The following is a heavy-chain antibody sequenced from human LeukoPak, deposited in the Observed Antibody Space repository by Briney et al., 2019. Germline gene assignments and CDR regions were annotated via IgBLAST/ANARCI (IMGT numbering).Heavy chain of an antibody. J-gene: IGHJ1*01. CDR1: SGSISSYY. CDR3: ARDLGYFQH. Sequence: PSETLSLACTVSSGSISSYYWSWIRQPPGKGLEWIGYIYYSGSTNYNPSLKSRVTISVDTSKNQFSLKLSSVTAADTAVYYCARDLGYFQHWGQGTLVTVSS. V-gene: IGHV4-59*01. CDR2: IYYSGST.